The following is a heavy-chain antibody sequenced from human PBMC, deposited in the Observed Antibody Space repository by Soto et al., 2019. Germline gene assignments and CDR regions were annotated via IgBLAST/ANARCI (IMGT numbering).Heavy chain of an antibody. CDR3: ARERNSSPFRDYYYYYMDV. V-gene: IGHV1-46*03. Sequence: ASVKVSCKASGYTFTSYYMHWVRQAPGQGLEWMGIINPSGGSTSYAQKFQGRVTMTRDTSTSTVYMELSSLRSEDTAVYYCARERNSSPFRDYYYYYMDVWGKGTTVTVSS. J-gene: IGHJ6*03. D-gene: IGHD5-18*01. CDR1: GYTFTSYY. CDR2: INPSGGST.